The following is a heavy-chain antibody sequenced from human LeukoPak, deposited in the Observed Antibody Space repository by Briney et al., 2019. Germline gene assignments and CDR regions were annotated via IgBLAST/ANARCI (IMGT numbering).Heavy chain of an antibody. J-gene: IGHJ4*02. V-gene: IGHV1-2*02. CDR2: INPNSGGT. CDR1: GYTFTGYY. Sequence: ASVKVSCKASGYTFTGYYMHWVRQAPGQGLEWMGWINPNSGGTNYAQKFQGRVTMTRDTSISTAYMELSRLRSDDTTAYYCHIITFGGVIATSDYWGQGTLVTVSS. D-gene: IGHD3-16*02. CDR3: HIITFGGVIATSDY.